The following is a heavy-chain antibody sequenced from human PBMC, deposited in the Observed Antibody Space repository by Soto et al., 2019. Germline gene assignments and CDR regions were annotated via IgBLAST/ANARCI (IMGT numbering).Heavy chain of an antibody. V-gene: IGHV3-7*05. CDR1: GFTFSNYF. D-gene: IGHD1-26*01. CDR3: AGGAGWEQEY. Sequence: EVQLVESGGGLVQPGGSLRLSCAASGFTFSNYFMTWVRQAPEKGLEWVANINQDGSAKHYVDSVRGRFTTSRDNAKNSLHLEMNSLRVEDTAVYFCAGGAGWEQEYWGQGTLVTVSS. J-gene: IGHJ4*02. CDR2: INQDGSAK.